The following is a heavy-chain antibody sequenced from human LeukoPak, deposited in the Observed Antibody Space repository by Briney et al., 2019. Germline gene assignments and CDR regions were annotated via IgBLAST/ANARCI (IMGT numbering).Heavy chain of an antibody. J-gene: IGHJ4*02. V-gene: IGHV3-23*01. CDR3: AKSRRGSSWPPTSDFDY. CDR1: GFTFNSYA. D-gene: IGHD6-13*01. Sequence: PGGSLRLSCAASGFTFNSYAMSWVRQAPGKGLEWVSAISGSGGSTYYADSVKGRFTISRDNSKNTLYLQMNSLRAEHTAVYYCAKSRRGSSWPPTSDFDYWGQGTLVTVSS. CDR2: ISGSGGST.